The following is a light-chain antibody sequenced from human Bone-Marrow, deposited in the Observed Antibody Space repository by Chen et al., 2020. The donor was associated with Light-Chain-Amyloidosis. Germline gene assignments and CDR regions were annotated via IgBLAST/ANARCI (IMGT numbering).Light chain of an antibody. Sequence: SYVLTQPSSVSVAPGQTATTDCGGNNIGSTSVHWYQQTPGQAPLLVVYEDSDRPSGIPERLSGSNSGNTATLTISRVEAGDEADYYCQVWDRSSDRPVFGGGTKLTVL. V-gene: IGLV3-21*02. CDR3: QVWDRSSDRPV. J-gene: IGLJ3*02. CDR2: EDS. CDR1: NIGSTS.